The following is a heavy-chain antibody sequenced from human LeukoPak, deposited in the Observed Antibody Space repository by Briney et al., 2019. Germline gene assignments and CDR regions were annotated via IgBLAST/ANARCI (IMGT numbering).Heavy chain of an antibody. CDR3: ARSDGYGLVGI. V-gene: IGHV4-39*07. D-gene: IGHD3-10*01. Sequence: SETLSLTCSVSGVSISSGSNYWGWIRQPPGKTLEWIGSIYSSGSTHYNPSLKSRVIILIDTAKNHFSLNLSSVTAADTTVYYCARSDGYGLVGIWGQGTMLTVSS. J-gene: IGHJ3*02. CDR1: GVSISSGSNY. CDR2: IYSSGST.